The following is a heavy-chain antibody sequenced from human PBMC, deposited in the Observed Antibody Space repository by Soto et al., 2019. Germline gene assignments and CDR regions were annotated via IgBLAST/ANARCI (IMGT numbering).Heavy chain of an antibody. V-gene: IGHV5-51*01. J-gene: IGHJ6*02. CDR3: ATVQTNVLSPYYYYGMDD. CDR1: GYIFSNYW. CDR2: IYPGDTDT. Sequence: GESPDLSCQGSGYIFSNYWIGRVRQLPGKGLGWRVIIYPGDTDTRYSPSFKGRVTTPANKFISSAYLQWSRLKPSDGAVYDWATVQTNVLSPYYYYGMDDWGQGTTVTVSS. D-gene: IGHD3-16*01.